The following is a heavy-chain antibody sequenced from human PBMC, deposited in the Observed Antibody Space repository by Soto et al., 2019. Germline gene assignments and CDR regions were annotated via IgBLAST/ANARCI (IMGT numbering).Heavy chain of an antibody. D-gene: IGHD3-22*01. Sequence: QVQLVQSGAEVKKPGSSVKVSCKASGGTFSSYAISWVRQAPGQGPEWLGGIIPIFGTANYAQKFQGRVTITADEPTSTAYMELSSLRSEDTAVYYCARSGYDSSGYSLQFDYWGQGTLVTVSS. CDR3: ARSGYDSSGYSLQFDY. J-gene: IGHJ4*02. CDR1: GGTFSSYA. CDR2: IIPIFGTA. V-gene: IGHV1-69*01.